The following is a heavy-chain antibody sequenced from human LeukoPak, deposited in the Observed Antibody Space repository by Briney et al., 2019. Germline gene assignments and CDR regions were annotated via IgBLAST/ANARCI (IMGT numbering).Heavy chain of an antibody. D-gene: IGHD6-19*01. CDR3: ARVNGIAVAGIPPSGMDV. CDR1: GYTFTGYY. V-gene: IGHV1-2*02. CDR2: INPNSGGT. J-gene: IGHJ6*02. Sequence: ASVKVSCKASGYTFTGYYMHWVRQAPGQGLEWMGWINPNSGGTNYAQKFQGRVTMTRDTSISTAYMVLSRLRSDDTAVYYCARVNGIAVAGIPPSGMDVWGQGTTVTVSS.